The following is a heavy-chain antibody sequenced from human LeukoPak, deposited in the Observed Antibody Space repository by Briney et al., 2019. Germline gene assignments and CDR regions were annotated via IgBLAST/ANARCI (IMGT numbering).Heavy chain of an antibody. CDR3: TRGNMSPGSFHGMDV. J-gene: IGHJ6*02. V-gene: IGHV4-34*01. Sequence: SETLSLTCAIYGGSFGTHSWTWIRQPPGKGLEWVGEIHQSGSTNYNPSLRSRVIISVDTSKNQFSVRLRSVTAADTAMYFFTRGNMSPGSFHGMDVWGQGTMVT. CDR1: GGSFGTHS. D-gene: IGHD2-21*01. CDR2: IHQSGST.